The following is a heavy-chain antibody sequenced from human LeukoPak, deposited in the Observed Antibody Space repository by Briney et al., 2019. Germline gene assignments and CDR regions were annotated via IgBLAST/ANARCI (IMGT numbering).Heavy chain of an antibody. CDR3: ARERYYDSSGYDY. D-gene: IGHD3-22*01. V-gene: IGHV3-48*03. J-gene: IGHJ4*02. CDR2: IRSSGTTI. CDR1: GFTFSHYE. Sequence: GGSLRLSCAASGFTFSHYEMNWVRQAPGKGLEWISYIRSSGTTIYYADSEKGRFTISRDNAKNSLYLQMNSLRAEDTAVYYCARERYYDSSGYDYWGRGTLVTVSS.